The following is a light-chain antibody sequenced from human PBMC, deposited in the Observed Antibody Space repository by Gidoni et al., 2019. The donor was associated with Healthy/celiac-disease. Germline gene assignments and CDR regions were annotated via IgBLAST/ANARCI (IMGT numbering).Light chain of an antibody. V-gene: IGKV1-33*01. Sequence: DIQMTQSPSSLSASVGDRVTITCQARQDISHYLNWYQQKPGKAPKLLIYDASNLETGVPSRFSGSGSWIDFTFTISSLQPEDIATYYCQQYDNLPPRITFGQGTRLEIK. CDR3: QQYDNLPPRIT. CDR1: QDISHY. CDR2: DAS. J-gene: IGKJ5*01.